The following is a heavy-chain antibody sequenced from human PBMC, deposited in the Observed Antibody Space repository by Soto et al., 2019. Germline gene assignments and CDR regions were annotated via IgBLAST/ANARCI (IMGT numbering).Heavy chain of an antibody. D-gene: IGHD3-22*01. Sequence: QVQLVQSGAEVKKPGSSVKVSCKASGGTFSSYAISWVRQAPGQGLEWMGGIIPIFGTANYAQKFQGRVTITADESTSTAYMEMSSLRSEDTAVDYCASRPYYYDSSGYSKGWFDPWGQGTLVTVSS. CDR1: GGTFSSYA. J-gene: IGHJ5*02. V-gene: IGHV1-69*12. CDR2: IIPIFGTA. CDR3: ASRPYYYDSSGYSKGWFDP.